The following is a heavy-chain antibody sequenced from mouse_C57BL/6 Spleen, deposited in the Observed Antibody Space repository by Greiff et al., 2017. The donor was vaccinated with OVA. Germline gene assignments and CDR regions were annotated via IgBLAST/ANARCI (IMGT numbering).Heavy chain of an antibody. CDR2: IWSGGST. Sequence: QVQLQQSGPGLVQPSQSLSITCTVSGFSLTSYGVHWVRQSPGKGLEWLGVIWSGGSTDSTAAFISRLSISKDKCKSEVFLKMNSLQADDTAIYYCARWLLHYYAMDYWGQGTSVTVSS. D-gene: IGHD2-3*01. CDR1: GFSLTSYG. J-gene: IGHJ4*01. V-gene: IGHV2-2*01. CDR3: ARWLLHYYAMDY.